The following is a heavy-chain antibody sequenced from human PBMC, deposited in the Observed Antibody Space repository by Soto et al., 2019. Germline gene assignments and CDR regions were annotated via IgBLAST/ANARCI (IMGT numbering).Heavy chain of an antibody. CDR2: IHYTGAT. V-gene: IGHV4-59*01. CDR1: SGSINNSY. Sequence: SETLSLTCTVSSGSINNSYWTWIRQPPGKRLEWIGYIHYTGATDYNPSLRGRVTMSMETSKNQFSLTLSSVTAADTAVYYCVRVAGGGLFDYWGPGSMVTVSS. D-gene: IGHD2-15*01. CDR3: VRVAGGGLFDY. J-gene: IGHJ4*02.